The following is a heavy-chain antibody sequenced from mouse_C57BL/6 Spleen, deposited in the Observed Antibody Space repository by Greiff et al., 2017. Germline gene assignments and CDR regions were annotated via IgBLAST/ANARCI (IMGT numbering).Heavy chain of an antibody. Sequence: VQLLQSGAELVRPGASVKLSCTASGFNIKDDYMHWVKQRPEQGLEWIGWIDPENGDTEYASKFQGKATITANTSSNTAYLQLRSLTSEDTAVYSCTSTRGDYGNNDDWGKGPTLTVSS. CDR2: IDPENGDT. CDR1: GFNIKDDY. D-gene: IGHD1-1*01. J-gene: IGHJ2*01. V-gene: IGHV14-4*01. CDR3: TSTRGDYGNNDD.